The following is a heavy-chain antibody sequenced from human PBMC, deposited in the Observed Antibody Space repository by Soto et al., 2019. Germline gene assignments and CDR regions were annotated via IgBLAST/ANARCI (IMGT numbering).Heavy chain of an antibody. J-gene: IGHJ5*02. D-gene: IGHD3-3*01. V-gene: IGHV4-59*08. Sequence: SETLSLTCTVPGASISSYYWSWIRHPPGKGLEWIGYIYYSGSTNYNPSLKSRVTISVDTSKNQFSRKLSSVTAADTAVYYCARQGYDFWSGYYQNWFDPWGQGTLVTVSS. CDR3: ARQGYDFWSGYYQNWFDP. CDR2: IYYSGST. CDR1: GASISSYY.